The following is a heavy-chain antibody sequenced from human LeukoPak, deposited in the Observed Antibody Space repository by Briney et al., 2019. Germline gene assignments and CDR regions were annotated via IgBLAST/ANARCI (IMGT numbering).Heavy chain of an antibody. V-gene: IGHV4-31*02. J-gene: IGHJ4*02. D-gene: IGHD2-15*01. Sequence: SSETLPLTCTVSGGSISNSGGFYWSWIRQHPGNGLEWIGFISYRGSTYYNPSLKSRVSMSVDTSKSQFSLRLSSVTDEDTAVYYCARISQSSGGFYYWGQGTLVTVSS. CDR1: GGSISNSGGFY. CDR2: ISYRGST. CDR3: ARISQSSGGFYY.